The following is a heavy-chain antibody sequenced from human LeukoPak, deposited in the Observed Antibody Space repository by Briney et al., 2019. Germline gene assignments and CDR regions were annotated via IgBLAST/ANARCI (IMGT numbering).Heavy chain of an antibody. Sequence: PGGSLRLSCAASGLTFSSYAMSRVRQAPGKGLEWVSAISGSGGSTYYADSVKGRFTISRDNSKNTLYLQMDSLRAEDTAVYYCANYRPGSSGYDSGYWGQGTLVTVSS. CDR1: GLTFSSYA. D-gene: IGHD5-12*01. CDR3: ANYRPGSSGYDSGY. J-gene: IGHJ4*02. CDR2: ISGSGGST. V-gene: IGHV3-23*01.